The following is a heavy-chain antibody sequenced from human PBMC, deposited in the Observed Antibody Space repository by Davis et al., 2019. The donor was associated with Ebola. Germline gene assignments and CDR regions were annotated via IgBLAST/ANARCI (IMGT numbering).Heavy chain of an antibody. CDR2: ISYDGSNK. V-gene: IGHV3-30*03. CDR1: GFTFSSYG. J-gene: IGHJ4*02. Sequence: GESLKISCAASGFTFSSYGMHWVRQAPGKGLEWVAVISYDGSNKYYADSVKGRFTISRDNAKNSLYLQMNSLRAEDTAVYYCATSRRYDYWGQGTLVTVSS. CDR3: ATSRRYDY.